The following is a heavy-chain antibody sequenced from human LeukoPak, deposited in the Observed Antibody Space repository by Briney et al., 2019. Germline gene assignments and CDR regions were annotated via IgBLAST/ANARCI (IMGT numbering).Heavy chain of an antibody. J-gene: IGHJ5*02. CDR1: GGSISSYY. V-gene: IGHV4-59*01. CDR2: IYYSGST. Sequence: SETLSLTCTVSGGSISSYYWSWIRQPPGKGLEWIGYIYYSGSTDYNPSLNSRVTISVDTSKNQFSLKLRSVTAADTAVYYCARHQPFDPWGQGTLVTVSS. CDR3: ARHQPFDP.